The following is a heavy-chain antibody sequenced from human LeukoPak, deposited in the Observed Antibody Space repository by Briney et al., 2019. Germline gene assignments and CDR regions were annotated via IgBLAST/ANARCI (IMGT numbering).Heavy chain of an antibody. CDR1: GFTFSSYE. V-gene: IGHV3-48*03. J-gene: IGHJ4*02. CDR3: ARTFDS. CDR2: IGNSGSPI. Sequence: EGSLRLSCAASGFTFSSYEMNWVRQAPGKGLEWVSYIGNSGSPIYYADSVKGRFTISRDNAKNSLFLQMSSLRAEDTAVYYCARTFDSWDQGTLVTVSS.